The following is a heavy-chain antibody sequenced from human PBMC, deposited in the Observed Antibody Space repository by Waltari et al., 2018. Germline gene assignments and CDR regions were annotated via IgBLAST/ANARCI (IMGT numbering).Heavy chain of an antibody. CDR3: AKGALRFLEWLLSPFDY. CDR2: ISYDGSNK. D-gene: IGHD3-3*01. CDR1: GFTFSSYG. Sequence: QVQLVESGGGVVQPGRSLRLSCAASGFTFSSYGMHWVRQAPGKGLEWVAVISYDGSNKYYADTVKGRFTISRDNSKNTLYLQMNSLRAEDTAVYYCAKGALRFLEWLLSPFDYWGQGTLVTVSS. V-gene: IGHV3-30*18. J-gene: IGHJ4*02.